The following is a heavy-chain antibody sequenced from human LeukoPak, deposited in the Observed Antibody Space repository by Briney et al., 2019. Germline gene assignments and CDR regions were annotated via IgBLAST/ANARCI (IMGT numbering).Heavy chain of an antibody. CDR1: GYTFTSYD. Sequence: ASVKVSCKASGYTFTSYDINWVRQATGQGLEWMGWMNPNSGNTGYAQKFQGRVTMTRNTSINTAYMELSSLRSEDTAVYYCASSHCSGGSCYYYYYGMDVWGQGTTVTVSS. D-gene: IGHD2-15*01. J-gene: IGHJ6*02. CDR2: MNPNSGNT. CDR3: ASSHCSGGSCYYYYYGMDV. V-gene: IGHV1-8*01.